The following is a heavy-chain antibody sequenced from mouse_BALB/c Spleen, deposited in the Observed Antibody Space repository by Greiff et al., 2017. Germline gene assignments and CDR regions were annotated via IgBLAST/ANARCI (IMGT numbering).Heavy chain of an antibody. V-gene: IGHV10-1*02. Sequence: EVQRVESGGGLVQPKGSLKLSCAASGFTFNTYAMNWVRQAPGKGLEWVARIRSKSNNYATYYADSVKDRFTISRDDSQSMLYLQMNNLKTEDTAMYYCVRQLSDYYGSSYYYAMDYWGQGTSVTVSS. CDR3: VRQLSDYYGSSYYYAMDY. CDR2: IRSKSNNYAT. J-gene: IGHJ4*01. D-gene: IGHD1-1*01. CDR1: GFTFNTYA.